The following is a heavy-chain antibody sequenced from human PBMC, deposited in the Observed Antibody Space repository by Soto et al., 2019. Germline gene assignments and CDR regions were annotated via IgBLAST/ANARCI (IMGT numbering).Heavy chain of an antibody. J-gene: IGHJ4*02. V-gene: IGHV3-23*01. CDR2: ISGSGGST. Sequence: EVQLLESGGGLVQPGGSLRLSCAASGFTFSSYAMSWVRQAPGKGLEWVSAISGSGGSTYYADSVKGRFTISRDNSKNTMYMQMNSLRAEDTALYYGAKDRPGIAVAGPIDYWGQGTLVTVSS. CDR3: AKDRPGIAVAGPIDY. CDR1: GFTFSSYA. D-gene: IGHD6-19*01.